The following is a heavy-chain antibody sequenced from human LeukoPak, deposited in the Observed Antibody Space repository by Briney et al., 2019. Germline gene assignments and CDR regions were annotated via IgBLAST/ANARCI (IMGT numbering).Heavy chain of an antibody. CDR1: GYSISTGYY. V-gene: IGHV4-38-2*02. Sequence: SETLSLTCTVSGYSISTGYYWGWIRQPPGKGLEWNGDINHSGGTNYIPSLKSRVTISVDTSKNPLSMKLTSVTAADTAVYYCARHRRIAAAGIRGYDYWGQGTLVTVSS. J-gene: IGHJ4*02. CDR2: INHSGGT. CDR3: ARHRRIAAAGIRGYDY. D-gene: IGHD6-13*01.